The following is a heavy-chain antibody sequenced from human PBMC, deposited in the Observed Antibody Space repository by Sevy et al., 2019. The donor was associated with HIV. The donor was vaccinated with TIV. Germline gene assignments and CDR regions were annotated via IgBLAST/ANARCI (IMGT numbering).Heavy chain of an antibody. J-gene: IGHJ4*02. CDR2: IKSKTDGGTT. V-gene: IGHV3-15*07. D-gene: IGHD4-17*01. CDR1: DFTFSNAW. CDR3: TTHGPYDYGDPYYFDY. Sequence: GGSLRLSCAASDFTFSNAWMNWVRQAPGKGLEWVGRIKSKTDGGTTDYAEPVKGSFTISRDDSKTTLYLEMNSLKTDDTAVYYCTTHGPYDYGDPYYFDYWGQGTLVTVSS.